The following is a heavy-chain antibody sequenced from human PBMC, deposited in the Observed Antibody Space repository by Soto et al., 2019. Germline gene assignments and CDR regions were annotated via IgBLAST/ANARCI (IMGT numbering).Heavy chain of an antibody. D-gene: IGHD3-22*01. Sequence: PGGSLGLSWAASEFTFGNYAMRGVRRAPGKGLEYVSAISSNGDSTYYADSVKGRFTISRDNSKNTLYLQMGSLRAEDMAVYYCARVFYDSGGNYYDYWGQGTLVTVSS. CDR3: ARVFYDSGGNYYDY. CDR2: ISSNGDST. J-gene: IGHJ4*02. V-gene: IGHV3-64*02. CDR1: EFTFGNYA.